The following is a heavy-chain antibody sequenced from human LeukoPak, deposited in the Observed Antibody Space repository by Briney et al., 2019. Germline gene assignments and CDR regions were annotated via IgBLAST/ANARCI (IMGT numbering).Heavy chain of an antibody. CDR1: GFTFSSYW. J-gene: IGHJ4*02. Sequence: PGGSLRLSCAASGFTFSSYWMHWVRQAPGKGLMWVSRINSDGSRTTYADSVRGRFTISRDNAKSTLYLQMNSLRAEDTAVYHCAGVRDDYTYFDCWGQGTLVTVSS. CDR3: AGVRDDYTYFDC. D-gene: IGHD4-11*01. V-gene: IGHV3-74*01. CDR2: INSDGSRT.